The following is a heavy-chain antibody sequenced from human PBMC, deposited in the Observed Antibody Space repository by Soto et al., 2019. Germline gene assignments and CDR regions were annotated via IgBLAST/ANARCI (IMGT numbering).Heavy chain of an antibody. V-gene: IGHV3-43*01. J-gene: IGHJ5*02. D-gene: IGHD5-12*01. CDR3: AKGAPYSGYGS. CDR2: ISWDGGST. CDR1: GFTFDDYT. Sequence: PGGSLRLSCAASGFTFDDYTMHWVRQAPGKGLEWVSLISWDGGSTYYADSVKGRYTISRDNSKNSLYLQMNSLRTEDTALYYCAKGAPYSGYGSWGQGTLVTVSS.